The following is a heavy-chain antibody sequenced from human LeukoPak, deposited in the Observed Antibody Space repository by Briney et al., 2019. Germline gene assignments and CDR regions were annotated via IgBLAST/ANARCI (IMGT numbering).Heavy chain of an antibody. CDR3: ARAFSRSLVGDY. Sequence: GGSLRLSCAASGFTFSTYSMNWVRQAPGKGLEWVSSISSSSSYIYYADSVKGRFTISRDNAKNSLYLQMNSLRAEDTAVYYCARAFSRSLVGDYWGQGTLVTVSS. CDR2: ISSSSSYI. V-gene: IGHV3-21*01. J-gene: IGHJ4*02. CDR1: GFTFSTYS. D-gene: IGHD6-13*01.